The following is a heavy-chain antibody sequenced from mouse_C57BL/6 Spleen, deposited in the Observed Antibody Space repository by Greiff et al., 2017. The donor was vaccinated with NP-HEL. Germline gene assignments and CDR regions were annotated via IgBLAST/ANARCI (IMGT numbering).Heavy chain of an antibody. D-gene: IGHD1-1*01. CDR1: GYTFTDYY. V-gene: IGHV1-19*01. Sequence: EVQLQQSGPVLVKPGASVKMSCKASGYTFTDYYMNWVKQSHGKSLEWIGVINPYNGGTSYNQKFKGKATLTVDKSSSTAYMELNSLTSEDSAVYYCARPYYGSLYAMDYWGQGTSVTVSS. J-gene: IGHJ4*01. CDR3: ARPYYGSLYAMDY. CDR2: INPYNGGT.